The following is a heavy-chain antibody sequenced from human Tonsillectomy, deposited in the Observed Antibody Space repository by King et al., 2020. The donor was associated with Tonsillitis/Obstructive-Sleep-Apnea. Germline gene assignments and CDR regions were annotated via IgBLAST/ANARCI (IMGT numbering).Heavy chain of an antibody. D-gene: IGHD3-16*01. J-gene: IGHJ6*02. V-gene: IGHV4-59*08. CDR1: GGSISSYY. CDR2: IYYSGST. Sequence: QLQESGPGLVKPSETLSLTCTVSGGSISSYYWSWIRQPPGKGLEWIGYIYYSGSTSYNPSLTSRVPISVDTSKNQLTLNLSSVTAADTAVYYCARQGDYYYYGLDVWGQGTTVTVSS. CDR3: ARQGDYYYYGLDV.